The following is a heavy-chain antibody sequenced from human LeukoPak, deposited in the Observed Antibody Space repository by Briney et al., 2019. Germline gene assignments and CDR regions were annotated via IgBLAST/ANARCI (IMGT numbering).Heavy chain of an antibody. CDR1: GFTVSSNY. V-gene: IGHV3-53*01. CDR2: IYSGGST. J-gene: IGHJ4*02. Sequence: GGSLRLSCAASGFTVSSNYMSWVRQAPGKELEWVSVIYSGGSTYYADSVKGRFTISRDNSKNTLYLQMNSLRAEDTAVYYCARGYSGYDPPDYWGQGTLVTVSS. CDR3: ARGYSGYDPPDY. D-gene: IGHD5-12*01.